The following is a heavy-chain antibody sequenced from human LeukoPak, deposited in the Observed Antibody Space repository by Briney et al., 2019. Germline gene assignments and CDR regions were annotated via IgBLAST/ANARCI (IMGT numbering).Heavy chain of an antibody. V-gene: IGHV4-34*01. D-gene: IGHD3-22*01. J-gene: IGHJ4*02. CDR1: GISFSSYS. CDR2: INHSGST. Sequence: PGGSLRLSCSFSGISFSSYSMHWVRQAPGKGLEWIGEINHSGSTNYNPSLKSRVTISVDTSKNQFSLKLSSVTAADTAVYYCARATYYYDSSGYRFGETFDYWGQGTLVTVSS. CDR3: ARATYYYDSSGYRFGETFDY.